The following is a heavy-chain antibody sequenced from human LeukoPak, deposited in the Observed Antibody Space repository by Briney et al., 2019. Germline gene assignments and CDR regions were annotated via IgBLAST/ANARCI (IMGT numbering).Heavy chain of an antibody. CDR3: ARGLRYYDFWSGSKTGYYFDY. D-gene: IGHD3-3*01. CDR2: INHSGST. J-gene: IGHJ4*02. Sequence: SETLSLTCAVYGGSFSGYYWSWIRQPPGKGLEWIGEINHSGSTNYNPSLKSRVTISVDTSKNQLSLKLSSVTAADTAVYYCARGLRYYDFWSGSKTGYYFDYWGQGTLVTVSS. CDR1: GGSFSGYY. V-gene: IGHV4-34*01.